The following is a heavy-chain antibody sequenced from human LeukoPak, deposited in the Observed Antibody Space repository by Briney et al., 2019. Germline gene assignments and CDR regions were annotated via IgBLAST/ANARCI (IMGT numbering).Heavy chain of an antibody. CDR3: ARIIAAAGTDWFDP. CDR2: INHSGRT. CDR1: GGSLSGSY. J-gene: IGHJ5*02. Sequence: PSETLSLTCAVFGGSLSGSYCNWIRQTPGKGLEWIGEINHSGRTNYNSSLKSRATISVDTSKSQCSLKLSSVTAADTAVYYCARIIAAAGTDWFDPWGQGTLVTVSS. D-gene: IGHD6-13*01. V-gene: IGHV4-34*01.